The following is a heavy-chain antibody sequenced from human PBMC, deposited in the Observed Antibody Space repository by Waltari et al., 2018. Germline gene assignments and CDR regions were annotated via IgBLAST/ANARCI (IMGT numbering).Heavy chain of an antibody. Sequence: QVQLQESGPGLVKPSETLSLTCTVSGGSISSYYWSWIRQPPGKGLEWVGHIYYSGSTSYHPSLNSRVTMSVDASQNQVSLKLSSVTAADTAVYYCARGLSSSWPEAFDIWGQGTMVTVSS. CDR1: GGSISSYY. CDR3: ARGLSSSWPEAFDI. CDR2: IYYSGST. J-gene: IGHJ3*02. V-gene: IGHV4-59*01. D-gene: IGHD6-13*01.